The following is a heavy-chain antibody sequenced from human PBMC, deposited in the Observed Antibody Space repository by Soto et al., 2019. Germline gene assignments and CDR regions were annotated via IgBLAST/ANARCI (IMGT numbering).Heavy chain of an antibody. CDR3: ARDRGSYCSGDTCTPRRHMDV. CDR1: GYTFTSYA. J-gene: IGHJ6*02. Sequence: ASVKVSCKASGYTFTSYAMHWVRQVPGQRLEWMGWINAGNGNTKYSQKFQGRVTITRDTSASTAYMELSSLRSEDTAVYYCARDRGSYCSGDTCTPRRHMDVLGQATTVSV. D-gene: IGHD2-15*01. CDR2: INAGNGNT. V-gene: IGHV1-3*01.